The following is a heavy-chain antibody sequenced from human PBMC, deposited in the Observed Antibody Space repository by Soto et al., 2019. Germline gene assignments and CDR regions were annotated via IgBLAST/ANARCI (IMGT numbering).Heavy chain of an antibody. CDR1: GFTFSSYS. CDR3: ARETSIAADSDNLHFDY. J-gene: IGHJ4*02. V-gene: IGHV3-48*02. Sequence: EVQLVESGGGLVQPGGSLRLSCAASGFTFSSYSMNWVRQAPGKGLERVSYISSSSSTIYYADSVKGRFTISRDNAKNSLYLQMNSLRDEDTAVYYCARETSIAADSDNLHFDYWGQGTLFTVSS. CDR2: ISSSSSTI. D-gene: IGHD6-13*01.